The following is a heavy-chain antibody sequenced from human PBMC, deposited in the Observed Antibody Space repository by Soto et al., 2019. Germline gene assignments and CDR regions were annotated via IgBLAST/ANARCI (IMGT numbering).Heavy chain of an antibody. CDR2: IYPFYSDT. CDR1: GYIFTSYW. CDR3: SRLGYCSGGSCYGALDY. V-gene: IGHV5-51*01. J-gene: IGHJ4*02. D-gene: IGHD2-15*01. Sequence: PGESLKISCKGSGYIFTSYWIVWVLHMPGKCLDCIGIIYPFYSDTRYSPSFQGQFTISADNSISTSYLHCISLKASDTAMYYCSRLGYCSGGSCYGALDYWGQGTLVTVSS.